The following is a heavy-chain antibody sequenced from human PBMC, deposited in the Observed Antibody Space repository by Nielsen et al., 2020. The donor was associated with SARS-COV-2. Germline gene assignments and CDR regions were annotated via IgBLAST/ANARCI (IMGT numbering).Heavy chain of an antibody. D-gene: IGHD4-17*01. Sequence: SLKISCAASGFTFDDYAMHWVRQAPGKGLEWVSGISWNSGSIGYADSVKGRFTISRDNAKNSLYLQMNSLRAEDTAVYYCARDGGGYGDYPDYWGQGTLVTVSS. CDR3: ARDGGGYGDYPDY. V-gene: IGHV3-9*01. CDR2: ISWNSGSI. CDR1: GFTFDDYA. J-gene: IGHJ4*02.